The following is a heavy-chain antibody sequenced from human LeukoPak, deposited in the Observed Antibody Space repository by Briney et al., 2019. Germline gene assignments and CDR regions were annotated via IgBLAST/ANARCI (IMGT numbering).Heavy chain of an antibody. J-gene: IGHJ5*02. CDR3: ARVPQAYGDYWFDP. CDR1: GGSISSYY. V-gene: IGHV4-59*01. D-gene: IGHD4-17*01. CDR2: IYYSGST. Sequence: SETLSLTCTVSGGSISSYYWSWIRQPPGKGLEWIGYIYYSGSTNYNPSLKSRVTISVDTSKNQFSLKLSSVTAADTAVYYCARVPQAYGDYWFDPWGQGTLVTVYS.